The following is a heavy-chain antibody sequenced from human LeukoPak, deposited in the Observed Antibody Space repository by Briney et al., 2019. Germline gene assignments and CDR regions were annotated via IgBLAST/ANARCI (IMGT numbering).Heavy chain of an antibody. CDR2: IHHSGSI. J-gene: IGHJ4*02. CDR1: GVSISSNLW. Sequence: PSGTLSLTCAVSGVSISSNLWWTWVRQPPGKGLEWIAEIHHSGSINYNPSLKSRVTISVDTSKNQFSLKLTSVTAADTAVYYCTKGRGIWGQGTLVTVSS. V-gene: IGHV4-4*02. CDR3: TKGRGI. D-gene: IGHD3-10*01.